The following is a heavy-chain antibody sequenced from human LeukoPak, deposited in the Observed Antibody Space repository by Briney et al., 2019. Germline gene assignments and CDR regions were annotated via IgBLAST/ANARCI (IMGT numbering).Heavy chain of an antibody. D-gene: IGHD5-18*01. CDR1: GGSFSGYY. Sequence: SETLSLTCAVYGGSFSGYYWSWIRQPPGKGLEWIGEINHSGSTNYNPSLKSRVTISVDTSKNQFSLKLSSVTAADTAVYYCARGRRGYSYGPPDYWGQGTLVTVSS. CDR2: INHSGST. V-gene: IGHV4-34*01. CDR3: ARGRRGYSYGPPDY. J-gene: IGHJ4*02.